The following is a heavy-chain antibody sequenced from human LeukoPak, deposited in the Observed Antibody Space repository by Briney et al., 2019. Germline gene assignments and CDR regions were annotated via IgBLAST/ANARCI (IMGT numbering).Heavy chain of an antibody. CDR3: ARVTFLVGNTHFEY. V-gene: IGHV1-2*02. CDR1: GYTFTNYG. D-gene: IGHD2-8*02. Sequence: ASVKVSCKASGYTFTNYGISWVRQAPGQGLEWMGWINPNSGDTNYAQKFQGRVTMTRDTSINTAYMELSRLRSDDTAVYYCARVTFLVGNTHFEYWGQGTLVTVSS. J-gene: IGHJ4*02. CDR2: INPNSGDT.